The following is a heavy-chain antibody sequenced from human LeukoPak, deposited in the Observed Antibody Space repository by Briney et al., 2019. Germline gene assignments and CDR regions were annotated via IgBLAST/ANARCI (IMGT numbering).Heavy chain of an antibody. V-gene: IGHV1-69*05. D-gene: IGHD1-14*01. CDR2: IIPIFGTA. J-gene: IGHJ5*02. CDR1: VGTFSSYA. CDR3: ASQTAPPLATHEAPFDP. Sequence: SVNVSCKASVGTFSSYAISWVRQAPGQGLEWMGVIIPIFGTANYAHRFHGRVTITTDESISTAYVELTDLRSWDAAVYYFASQTAPPLATHEAPFDPWGQGRLVTVSS.